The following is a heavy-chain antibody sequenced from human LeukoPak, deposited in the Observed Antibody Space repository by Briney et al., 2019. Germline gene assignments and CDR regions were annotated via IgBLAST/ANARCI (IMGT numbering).Heavy chain of an antibody. CDR1: GFTFSSYG. CDR2: IYCSGGTT. J-gene: IGHJ6*04. D-gene: IGHD3-10*02. V-gene: IGHV3-23*01. Sequence: AGSLRLSCAASGFTFSSYGMSWVRQAPGKGLEWVSAIYCSGGTTYYADSVQGRFTIYRDNAQNALYLQRSSLRAEVMAVYYCGELCITRFGGVWGKGTTVTISS. CDR3: GELCITRFGGV.